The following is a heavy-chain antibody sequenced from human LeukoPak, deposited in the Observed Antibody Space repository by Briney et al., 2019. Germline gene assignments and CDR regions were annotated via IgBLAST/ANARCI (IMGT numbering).Heavy chain of an antibody. J-gene: IGHJ4*02. Sequence: GGSLRLSCAASGFTLSTYWMHWVRQAPGKGLVWVSRTNSDGSSISYADSVKGRFTISRDNAENTLYLQMNSLRAEDTAVYYCGRLSYSSGWYVGGYWGQGSLVTVSS. CDR2: TNSDGSSI. CDR3: GRLSYSSGWYVGGY. D-gene: IGHD6-19*01. V-gene: IGHV3-74*01. CDR1: GFTLSTYW.